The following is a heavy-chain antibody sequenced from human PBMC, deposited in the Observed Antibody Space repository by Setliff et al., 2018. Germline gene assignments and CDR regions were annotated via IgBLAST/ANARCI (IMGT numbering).Heavy chain of an antibody. V-gene: IGHV4-34*01. CDR2: SNHGGST. CDR3: AKERYFDWFFEN. D-gene: IGHD3-9*01. Sequence: SETLSLTCRVYGESFSNNYWSWIRQPPGKGLEWIGESNHGGSTSYHPSLKSRLSMSVDTSTNQFSLNLNSVTAADTAVYYCAKERYFDWFFENWGQGTLVTVSS. J-gene: IGHJ4*02. CDR1: GESFSNNY.